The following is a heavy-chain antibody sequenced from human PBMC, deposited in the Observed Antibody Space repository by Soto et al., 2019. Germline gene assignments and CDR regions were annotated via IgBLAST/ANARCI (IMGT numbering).Heavy chain of an antibody. CDR3: APNDGSGSYYVY. CDR2: ISSSSSYI. CDR1: GFTFSSYS. J-gene: IGHJ4*02. V-gene: IGHV3-21*01. Sequence: SGGSLRLSCAASGFTFSSYSMNWVRQAPGKGLEWVSSISSSSSYIYYADSVKGRFTISRDNAKNSLYLQMNSLRAEDTAVYYCAPNDGSGSYYVYWGQGTLVTVSS. D-gene: IGHD3-10*01.